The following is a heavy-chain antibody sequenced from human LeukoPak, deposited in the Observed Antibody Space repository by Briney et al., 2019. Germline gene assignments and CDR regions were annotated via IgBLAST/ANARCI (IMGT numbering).Heavy chain of an antibody. CDR1: GFTFYGYA. D-gene: IGHD1-26*01. CDR3: TKDGEDGTYYDY. V-gene: IGHV3-49*03. CDR2: IRSNAYDGTT. J-gene: IGHJ4*02. Sequence: GGSLRLSWTASGFTFYGYAISWSRQAPGKGLEWISFIRSNAYDGTTEYAASVKGRFTISRDDSKNIVYLHMNSLRVEDTAVYYCTKDGEDGTYYDYWGQGTLVTVSS.